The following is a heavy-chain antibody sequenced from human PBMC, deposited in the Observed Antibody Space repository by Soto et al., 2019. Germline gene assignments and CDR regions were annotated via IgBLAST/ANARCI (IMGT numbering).Heavy chain of an antibody. V-gene: IGHV3-11*06. CDR1: GFTFSDYY. Sequence: GGSLRLSCAASGFTFSDYYMSWIRQAPGKGLEWVPYISSSSSYTNYADSVKGRFTISRDNAKNSLYLQMNSLRAEDTAVYYCARGRIAARQFDYWGQGTLVTVSS. CDR2: ISSSSSYT. CDR3: ARGRIAARQFDY. D-gene: IGHD6-6*01. J-gene: IGHJ4*02.